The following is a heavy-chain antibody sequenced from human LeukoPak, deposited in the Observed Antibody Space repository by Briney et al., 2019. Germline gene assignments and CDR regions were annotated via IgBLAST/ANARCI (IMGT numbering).Heavy chain of an antibody. CDR3: AREGVVVAAHPYCYYYGMDV. V-gene: IGHV3-11*01. D-gene: IGHD2-15*01. Sequence: PGGSLRLSCAASGFTFSDYYMSWIRQAPGKGLEWVSYISSSGSTIYYADSVKGRFTISRDNAKNSLYLQMNSLRAEDTAVYYCAREGVVVAAHPYCYYYGMDVWGQGTTVTVSS. J-gene: IGHJ6*02. CDR2: ISSSGSTI. CDR1: GFTFSDYY.